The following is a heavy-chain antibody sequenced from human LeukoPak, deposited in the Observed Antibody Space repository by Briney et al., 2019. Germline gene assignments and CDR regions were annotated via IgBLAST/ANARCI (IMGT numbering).Heavy chain of an antibody. CDR3: ATRPGYRAFDY. Sequence: GGSLRLSCAASGFTFSSYSMNWVRQAPGKGLEWVSVISDSGGKTHYADSVKGRFSISRDNSKNTLYLQMNSLRLEDTAVYYCATRPGYRAFDYWGQGTLVTVSS. J-gene: IGHJ4*02. CDR2: ISDSGGKT. CDR1: GFTFSSYS. V-gene: IGHV3-23*01. D-gene: IGHD1-1*01.